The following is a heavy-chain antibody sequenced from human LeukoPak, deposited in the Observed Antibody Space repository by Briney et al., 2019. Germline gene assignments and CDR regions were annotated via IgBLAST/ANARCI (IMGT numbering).Heavy chain of an antibody. Sequence: PGGSLRLSCAASGFTFSSYAMSWVRQAPGKGLEWVSSILGSGGNIQYADSVQGRFTISRDNSKNTLYLQMNSLRAEDTAIYYCAKDPNGDYIGTFDVWGQGTMVTVSS. D-gene: IGHD4-17*01. CDR3: AKDPNGDYIGTFDV. CDR1: GFTFSSYA. V-gene: IGHV3-23*01. CDR2: ILGSGGNI. J-gene: IGHJ3*01.